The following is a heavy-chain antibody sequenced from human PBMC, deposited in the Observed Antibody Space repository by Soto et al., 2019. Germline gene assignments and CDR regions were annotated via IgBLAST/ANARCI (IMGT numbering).Heavy chain of an antibody. CDR2: IIPIFGTA. CDR3: ATSERYYDFWRDYYYGMDV. V-gene: IGHV1-69*13. CDR1: GGTFSSYA. J-gene: IGHJ6*02. Sequence: SVKVSCKASGGTFSSYAISWVRQAPGQGLEWMGGIIPIFGTANYAQKFQGRVTITADESTSTAYMELSSLRSEDTAVYYCATSERYYDFWRDYYYGMDVWGQGTTVTVSS. D-gene: IGHD3-3*01.